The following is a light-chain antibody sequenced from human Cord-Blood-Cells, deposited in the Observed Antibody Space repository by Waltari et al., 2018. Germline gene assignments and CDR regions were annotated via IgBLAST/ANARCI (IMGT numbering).Light chain of an antibody. Sequence: DIQMTQSPSTLAASVGDRGTMACRASQSIIRWLAWYQQKPGKAPKLLIYRASSLESGVPSRFSGSGSGTEFTLTISSLQPDDFATYYCQQYNSYSATFGGGTKVEIK. CDR3: QQYNSYSAT. CDR1: QSIIRW. J-gene: IGKJ4*01. V-gene: IGKV1-5*03. CDR2: RAS.